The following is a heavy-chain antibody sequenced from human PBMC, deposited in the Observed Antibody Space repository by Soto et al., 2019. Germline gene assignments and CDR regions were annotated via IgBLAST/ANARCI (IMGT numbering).Heavy chain of an antibody. CDR1: GGSISSSSYY. D-gene: IGHD2-15*01. Sequence: QLQLQESGPGLVKPSETLSLTCTVSGGSISSSSYYWGWIRQPPGKGLEWIGSIYYSGSTYYNPSLKSRVTISVETSKNQFSLKLSSVTAADTAVYYCARQIYCSGGSCYPRGSGAFDIWGQGTMVTVSS. CDR3: ARQIYCSGGSCYPRGSGAFDI. J-gene: IGHJ3*02. V-gene: IGHV4-39*01. CDR2: IYYSGST.